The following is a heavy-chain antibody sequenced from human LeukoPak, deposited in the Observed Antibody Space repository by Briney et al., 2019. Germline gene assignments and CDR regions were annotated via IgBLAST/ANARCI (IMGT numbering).Heavy chain of an antibody. CDR1: GYTFTDYY. CDR2: INPKSGST. CDR3: ARDGQGSGKTYDY. J-gene: IGHJ4*02. Sequence: ASVKVSCRASGYTFTDYYMHWVRQAPGQGLEWMGWINPKSGSTNYAQQYQGGVTMTRDTSIRTAYMELSSLRPDDTAVYFCARDGQGSGKTYDYWGQGTLVTVSS. V-gene: IGHV1-2*02. D-gene: IGHD1-1*01.